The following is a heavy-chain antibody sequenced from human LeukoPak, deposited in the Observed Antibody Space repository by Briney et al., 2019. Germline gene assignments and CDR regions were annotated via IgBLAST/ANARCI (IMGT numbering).Heavy chain of an antibody. V-gene: IGHV3-64D*06. J-gene: IGHJ4*02. CDR1: GFTFRTYA. CDR2: TSSNGGST. Sequence: GGSLRLSCAASGFTFRTYAMSWVRQAPGKGLEYVSATSSNGGSTYYADSVKGRFTISRDNSKNTLYLQMTSLRAEDTAVYYCVKGSRTLTAAVYFDYWGQGTLVTVSS. D-gene: IGHD6-13*01. CDR3: VKGSRTLTAAVYFDY.